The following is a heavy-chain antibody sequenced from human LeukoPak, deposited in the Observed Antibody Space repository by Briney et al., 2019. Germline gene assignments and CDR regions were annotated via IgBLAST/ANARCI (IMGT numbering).Heavy chain of an antibody. Sequence: GSLRLSCAASGFTVSSNYMSWIRQPAGKGLEWIGRIYTSGSTNYNPSLKSRVTMSVDTSKNQFTLKLSSVTAADTAVYYCARDYGDYRYNYWGQGTLVTVSS. D-gene: IGHD4-17*01. CDR1: GFTVSSNY. V-gene: IGHV4-4*07. J-gene: IGHJ4*02. CDR2: IYTSGST. CDR3: ARDYGDYRYNY.